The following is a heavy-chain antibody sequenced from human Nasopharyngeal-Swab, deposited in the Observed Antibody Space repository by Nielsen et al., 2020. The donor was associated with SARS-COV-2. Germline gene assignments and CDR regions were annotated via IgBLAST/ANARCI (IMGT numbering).Heavy chain of an antibody. CDR2: IYYNVRT. J-gene: IGHJ6*03. CDR3: ARQNVLKHLEWTSTFYSYRIDV. Sequence: SATLSLTCTASGDSTITNSWNWIRQPPGTGLAWLGYIYYNVRTNFPPSLKSRVTVSLDPSRNQFSLKLDSVTAADTATYYCARQNVLKHLEWTSTFYSYRIDVWGKGTTVTVSS. V-gene: IGHV4-59*08. D-gene: IGHD2/OR15-2a*01. CDR1: GDSTITNS.